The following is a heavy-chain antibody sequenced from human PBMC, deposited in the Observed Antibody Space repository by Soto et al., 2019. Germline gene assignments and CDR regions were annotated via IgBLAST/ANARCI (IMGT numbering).Heavy chain of an antibody. V-gene: IGHV1-46*01. CDR1: GYTFTSCY. J-gene: IGHJ4*02. CDR2: IDPDGGST. Sequence: ASVKVSCKAAGYTFTSCYMHWVRQAPGQGLEWMGIIDPDGGSTRYAQNFQGRVTMTRDTSTSTVYMELSSLTSEDRALSYCATPPPGGLILATCSPDIEAWGQGTLGSVAS. CDR3: ATPPPGGLILATCSPDIEA. D-gene: IGHD2-15*01.